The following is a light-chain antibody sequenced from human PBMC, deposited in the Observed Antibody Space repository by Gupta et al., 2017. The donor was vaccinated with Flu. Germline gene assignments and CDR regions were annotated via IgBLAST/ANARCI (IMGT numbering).Light chain of an antibody. CDR2: RAC. CDR3: QHEGGSLGT. V-gene: IGKV3-20*01. CDR1: QYISSRF. Sequence: EIVLTQSPCTLSLSPGQRATLSCRVSQYISSRFLAWYQQKPGQTPRLLMYRACKRDNDIPDRFSGSGYGTEFTLTISRREPEDFAVYYCQHEGGSLGTFGQGTKVEIK. J-gene: IGKJ1*01.